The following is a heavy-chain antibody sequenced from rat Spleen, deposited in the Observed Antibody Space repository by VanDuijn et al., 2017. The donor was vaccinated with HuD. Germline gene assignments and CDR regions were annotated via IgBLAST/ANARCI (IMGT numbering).Heavy chain of an antibody. CDR1: GLSFSNYD. CDR2: ISYDGTAT. V-gene: IGHV5-20*01. CDR3: TAADVYYGLGTY. Sequence: EVQLVESGGGAVQPGRSMKLSCAASGLSFSNYDMAWVRQAPTKGLEWVASISYDGTATYYRDSVKGRFTVSRDNAKSTLFLQMDSLRSEDTATYYCTAADVYYGLGTYWGRGTLVTVSS. J-gene: IGHJ3*01. D-gene: IGHD1-6*01.